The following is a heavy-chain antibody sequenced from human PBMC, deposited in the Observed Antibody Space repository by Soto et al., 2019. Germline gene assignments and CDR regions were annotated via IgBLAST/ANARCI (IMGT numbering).Heavy chain of an antibody. CDR1: GGSISSYY. Sequence: SETLSLTCTVSGGSISSYYWSWIRQPPGKGLEWIGYIYYSGSTNYNPSLKSRVTISVDTSKNQFSLKLSSVTAADTAVYYCARAGDSNYEFSYYGMDVWGQGTTVPVSS. D-gene: IGHD4-4*01. V-gene: IGHV4-59*12. J-gene: IGHJ6*02. CDR2: IYYSGST. CDR3: ARAGDSNYEFSYYGMDV.